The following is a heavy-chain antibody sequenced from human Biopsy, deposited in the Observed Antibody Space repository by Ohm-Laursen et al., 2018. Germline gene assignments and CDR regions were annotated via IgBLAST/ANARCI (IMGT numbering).Heavy chain of an antibody. D-gene: IGHD3-16*02. Sequence: GSVKVSCKTSGYNFISYSINWVRQAPGQGLEWMGWIRPLNGDTKYGQKFQDRVTMTTDTSTSTVYMELTSLRSDDTAVYYCARGEVTFGELIVSLDSWGQGTLVTVSS. CDR2: IRPLNGDT. J-gene: IGHJ4*02. CDR3: ARGEVTFGELIVSLDS. CDR1: GYNFISYS. V-gene: IGHV1-18*01.